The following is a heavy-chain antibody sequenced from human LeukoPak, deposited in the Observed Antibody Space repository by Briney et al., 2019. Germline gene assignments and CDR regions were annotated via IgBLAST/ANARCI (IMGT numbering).Heavy chain of an antibody. J-gene: IGHJ3*02. CDR2: IREDGSEK. V-gene: IGHV3-7*01. CDR1: GFPLRNYW. CDR3: ARAWRVRGYSSSASPINDAFDI. Sequence: GGSLRLSCEASGFPLRNYWMSWIRQAPGKGPEWVANIREDGSEKKYVDSVKGRFTISRDNANNLLHLQMNSLRDEDTAVYYCARAWRVRGYSSSASPINDAFDIWGQGTMVTVSS. D-gene: IGHD6-6*01.